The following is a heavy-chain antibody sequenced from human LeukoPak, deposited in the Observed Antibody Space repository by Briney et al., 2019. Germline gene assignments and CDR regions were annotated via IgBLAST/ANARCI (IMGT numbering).Heavy chain of an antibody. Sequence: GRSLRLSCAASGFTSDDYAMHWVRQAPGKGLEWVAVISYDGSNKYYADSVKGRFTISRDNSKNTLYLQMNSLRAEDTAVYYCARERYSGYDYYADYWGQGTLVTVSS. CDR3: ARERYSGYDYYADY. V-gene: IGHV3-30*04. J-gene: IGHJ4*02. CDR2: ISYDGSNK. D-gene: IGHD5-12*01. CDR1: GFTSDDYA.